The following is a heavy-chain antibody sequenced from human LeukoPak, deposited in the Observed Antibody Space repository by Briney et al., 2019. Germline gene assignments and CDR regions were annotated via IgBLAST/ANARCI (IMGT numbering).Heavy chain of an antibody. V-gene: IGHV3-21*01. CDR2: ISSSSSYI. D-gene: IGHD4-11*01. Sequence: PGGSLRLSCAASGSTFSSYSMNWVRQAPGKGLEWVSSISSSSSYIYYADSVKGRFTISRDNAKNSLYLQMNSLRAEDTAVYYCASWGTYSNYADYWGQGTLVTVSS. J-gene: IGHJ4*02. CDR1: GSTFSSYS. CDR3: ASWGTYSNYADY.